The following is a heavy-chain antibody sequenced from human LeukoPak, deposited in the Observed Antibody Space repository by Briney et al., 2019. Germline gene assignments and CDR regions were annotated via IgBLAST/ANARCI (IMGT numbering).Heavy chain of an antibody. Sequence: GESLKISCRGSGYSFSSYWIGWVRQMPGKGLEWMGITYPGDFDTRYSPSFQGQVTISVDKSISTAYLQWSSLKASDSAMYYCARLFRVGPIPRGYIDYWGQGTLVTVSS. CDR2: TYPGDFDT. CDR1: GYSFSSYW. CDR3: ARLFRVGPIPRGYIDY. J-gene: IGHJ4*02. D-gene: IGHD1-26*01. V-gene: IGHV5-51*01.